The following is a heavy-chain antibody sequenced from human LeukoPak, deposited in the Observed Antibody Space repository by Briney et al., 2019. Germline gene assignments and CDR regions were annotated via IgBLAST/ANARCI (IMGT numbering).Heavy chain of an antibody. CDR1: GFPFSDYA. D-gene: IGHD2-2*01. V-gene: IGHV3-23*01. CDR3: AKSLYQYRGINFDY. Sequence: GGSLRLSCAASGFPFSDYAMSWVRQAPGKGLEWVSAISGGGRSSYYADSVKGRFTISRDNSKNMLYLQMNGLRAEDTAIYYCAKSLYQYRGINFDYWGQGTLVTVSS. CDR2: ISGGGRSS. J-gene: IGHJ4*02.